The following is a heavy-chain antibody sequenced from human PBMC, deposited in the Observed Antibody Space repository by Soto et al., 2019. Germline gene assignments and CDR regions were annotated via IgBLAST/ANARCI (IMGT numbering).Heavy chain of an antibody. J-gene: IGHJ4*02. V-gene: IGHV4-30-2*01. CDR2: IYHSGST. D-gene: IGHD3-10*01. Sequence: PSETLSLTCAVSGGSISSGGYSWSWIRQPPGKGLEWIGYIYHSGSTYYNPSLKSRVTISVDRSKNQFSLKLSSVTAADTAVYYCARGSGYYGSGSYPLDYWGQGTLVTVSS. CDR1: GGSISSGGYS. CDR3: ARGSGYYGSGSYPLDY.